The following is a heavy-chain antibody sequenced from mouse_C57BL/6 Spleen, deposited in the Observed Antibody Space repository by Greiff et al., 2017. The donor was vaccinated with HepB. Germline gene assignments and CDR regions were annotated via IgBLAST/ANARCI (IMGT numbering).Heavy chain of an antibody. CDR2: INSDGGST. CDR1: EYEFPSHD. Sequence: VQLQQSGGGLVQPGESLKLSCESNEYEFPSHDMSWVRKTPEKRLELVAAINSDGGSTYYPDTMERRFIISRDNTKKTLYLQMSSLRSEDTALYYCARRGDYYGSGWYFDVWGTGTTVTVSS. V-gene: IGHV5-2*01. D-gene: IGHD1-1*01. CDR3: ARRGDYYGSGWYFDV. J-gene: IGHJ1*03.